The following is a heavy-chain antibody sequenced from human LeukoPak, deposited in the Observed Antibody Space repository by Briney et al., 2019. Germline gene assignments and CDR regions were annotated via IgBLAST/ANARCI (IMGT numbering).Heavy chain of an antibody. CDR3: GKDVYGDYGGLDY. CDR1: GFTLSTYA. Sequence: GESLRLSYAASGFTLSTYALSWVRQAPGKGLEWVSSIRGSDGSTYYADSVKGRFAISRGNSKNTLYLQMNSLRAEDTAVYYCGKDVYGDYGGLDYWGQGTLVTVSS. D-gene: IGHD4-23*01. CDR2: IRGSDGST. J-gene: IGHJ4*02. V-gene: IGHV3-23*01.